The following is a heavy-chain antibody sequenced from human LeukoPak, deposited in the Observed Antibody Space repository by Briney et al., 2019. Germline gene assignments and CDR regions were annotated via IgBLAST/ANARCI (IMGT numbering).Heavy chain of an antibody. V-gene: IGHV1-8*01. J-gene: IGHJ3*02. CDR2: RNPNSGNT. D-gene: IGHD6-19*01. CDR3: ARTKYEQWLAKDAFDI. CDR1: RYSFTSYE. Sequence: ASVKVSCKASRYSFTSYEIIWVRQATRQGLEWMGWRNPNSGNTGYAQKFQGRVTITRNTSISTAYMELSSLRSEDTAVYYCARTKYEQWLAKDAFDIWGQGTMVTVSS.